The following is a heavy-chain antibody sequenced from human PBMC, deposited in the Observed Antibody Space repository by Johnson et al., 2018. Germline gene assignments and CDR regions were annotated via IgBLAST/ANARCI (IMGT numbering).Heavy chain of an antibody. J-gene: IGHJ6*02. CDR1: GFIFSDYA. CDR3: AKDLARQRLGSDDYYGMDV. V-gene: IGHV3-30*14. Sequence: QVQLVESGGGVVQPGRSLRLSCAASGFIFSDYAMHWVRQTPGKGLEWVAVISPDGRNKYYIDSVKGRFTFSSDNSRNTIYLEMDNLRTGDTAVYYCAKDLARQRLGSDDYYGMDVWGQGITVTVSS. CDR2: ISPDGRNK. D-gene: IGHD3-10*01.